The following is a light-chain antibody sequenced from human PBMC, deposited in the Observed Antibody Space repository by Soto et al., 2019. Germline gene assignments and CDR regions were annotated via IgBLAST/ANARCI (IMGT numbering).Light chain of an antibody. CDR2: TND. J-gene: IGLJ1*01. CDR1: SSNIGSNT. Sequence: QPVLTQPPSASGTPEQRVTISCSGSSSNIGSNTVNWYQQLPGTAPKLLIYTNDQRPSGVPDRFSGSKSGTSASLAISGLQSGDEADYFCAAWDDSLNGYVFATGTKLTVL. V-gene: IGLV1-44*01. CDR3: AAWDDSLNGYV.